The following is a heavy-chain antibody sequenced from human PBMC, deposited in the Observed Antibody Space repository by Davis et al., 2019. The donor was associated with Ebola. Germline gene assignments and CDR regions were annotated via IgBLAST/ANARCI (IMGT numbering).Heavy chain of an antibody. CDR1: GFTFSSYW. CDR3: AREYYDFWSGYSGGFDY. D-gene: IGHD3-3*01. V-gene: IGHV3-7*01. J-gene: IGHJ4*02. Sequence: PGGSLRLSCAASGFTFSSYWMSWVRQAPGKGLEWVANIKQDGSEKYYVDSVKGRFTISRDNAKNSLYLQMNSLRAEDTAVYYCAREYYDFWSGYSGGFDYWGQGTLVTVSS. CDR2: IKQDGSEK.